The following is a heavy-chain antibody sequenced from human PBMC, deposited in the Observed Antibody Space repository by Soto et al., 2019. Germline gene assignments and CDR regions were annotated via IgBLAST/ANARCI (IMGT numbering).Heavy chain of an antibody. D-gene: IGHD3-22*01. Sequence: GASVKVSCKASGYTFTSYYISWVRQAPGQGLEWMGWISGYNGNTNYAQKLQGRVTMTTDTSTSTAYMELRSLRSDDTAVYYCAREQVGYYDSSGYYYYGMDVWGQGTTVTVSS. V-gene: IGHV1-18*01. J-gene: IGHJ6*02. CDR2: ISGYNGNT. CDR3: AREQVGYYDSSGYYYYGMDV. CDR1: GYTFTSYY.